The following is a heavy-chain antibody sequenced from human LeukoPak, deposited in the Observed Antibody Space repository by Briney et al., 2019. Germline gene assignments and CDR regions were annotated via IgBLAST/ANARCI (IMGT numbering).Heavy chain of an antibody. V-gene: IGHV4-39*02. CDR2: IYYSGSY. CDR3: AREFPRRYQLLFNWFDP. CDR1: GDSTANINYY. Sequence: PETLSLTCTVSGDSTANINYYWVWIRPPPGQELVWIGSIYYSGSYYYNPSLKSRVAISVDTSKNQFSLKLSSVTAADTAVYYCAREFPRRYQLLFNWFDPGGQGTLVTVSS. D-gene: IGHD2-2*01. J-gene: IGHJ5*02.